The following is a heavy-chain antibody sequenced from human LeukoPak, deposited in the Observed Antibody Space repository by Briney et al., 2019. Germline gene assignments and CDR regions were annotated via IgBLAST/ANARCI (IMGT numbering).Heavy chain of an antibody. V-gene: IGHV4-59*01. CDR2: IYYSGRT. J-gene: IGHJ4*02. D-gene: IGHD3-22*01. CDR1: GGSISSYY. CDR3: ARRGGIYYDSSGYCDY. Sequence: SETLSLTCTVSGGSISSYYWSWIRQPPGKGLEWIGYIYYSGRTNYYPSLKSRVTMSVDTSKNQFSLKLSSVTAADTALYYCARRGGIYYDSSGYCDYWGQGTLVTVSS.